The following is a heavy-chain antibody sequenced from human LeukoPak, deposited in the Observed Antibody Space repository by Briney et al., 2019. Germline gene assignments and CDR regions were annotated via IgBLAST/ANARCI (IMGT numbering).Heavy chain of an antibody. Sequence: SGGSLRLSCAGSGITFSSYTMNWVRQAPGKGLEWVSSISSSSNYIYYADSMKGRFTVSRDNAKDSLYLQMNALRAEDTAVYYCVQQERQWWLPGEDNDAFDVWGQGTTVTVSS. CDR1: GITFSSYT. D-gene: IGHD2-15*01. J-gene: IGHJ3*01. V-gene: IGHV3-21*01. CDR2: ISSSSNYI. CDR3: VQQERQWWLPGEDNDAFDV.